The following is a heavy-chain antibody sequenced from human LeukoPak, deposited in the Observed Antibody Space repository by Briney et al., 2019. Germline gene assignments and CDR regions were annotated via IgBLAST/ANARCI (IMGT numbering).Heavy chain of an antibody. CDR1: GYTFTGYY. V-gene: IGHV1-2*02. J-gene: IGHJ4*02. CDR3: AREFIWFGGLSLDY. Sequence: ASVKVSCKASGYTFTGYYMHWVRQAPGQGLEWMGWINPNSGGTNYAQKFQGRVTMTRDTSISTAYMELSSLRSDDTAVYYCAREFIWFGGLSLDYWGQGTLVTVSS. D-gene: IGHD3-10*01. CDR2: INPNSGGT.